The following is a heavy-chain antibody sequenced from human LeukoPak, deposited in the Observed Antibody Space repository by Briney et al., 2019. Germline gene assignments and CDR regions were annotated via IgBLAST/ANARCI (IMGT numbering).Heavy chain of an antibody. J-gene: IGHJ4*02. CDR1: GFTFSDYY. CDR2: TYSGGNT. CDR3: ARDRAVPGRGYYLDC. Sequence: GGSLRLSCAASGFTFSDYYMSWIRQAPGKGLEWVSTTYSGGNTYYADSVKGRFTISRDNSKNALYIQMNSLRAEDTAVYYCARDRAVPGRGYYLDCWGQGTLVTVSS. V-gene: IGHV3-53*01. D-gene: IGHD6-19*01.